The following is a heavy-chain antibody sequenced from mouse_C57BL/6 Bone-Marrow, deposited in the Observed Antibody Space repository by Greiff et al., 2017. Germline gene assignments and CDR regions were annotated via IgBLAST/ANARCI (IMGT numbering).Heavy chain of an antibody. Sequence: VQLQQSGPELVKPGASVKISCKASGYTFTDYYMNWVKQSHGKSLEWIGDINPNNGGTSYNQKFKGKATLTVDTSSSTAYMELRSLTSEDSAVYYCARWDPPYAMDYWGQGTSVTVSA. D-gene: IGHD4-1*01. CDR1: GYTFTDYY. CDR3: ARWDPPYAMDY. J-gene: IGHJ4*01. CDR2: INPNNGGT. V-gene: IGHV1-26*01.